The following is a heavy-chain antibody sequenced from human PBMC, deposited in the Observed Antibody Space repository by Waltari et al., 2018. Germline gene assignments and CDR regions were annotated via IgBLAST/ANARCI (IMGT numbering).Heavy chain of an antibody. J-gene: IGHJ4*02. CDR1: GDSMSGNNW. D-gene: IGHD2-15*01. CDR3: ARDRGRGLYLDS. CDR2: SHRRGRT. V-gene: IGHV4-4*02. Sequence: QLQLQESGPGLVKPSGTLSLTCTVSGDSMSGNNWWSGVRQSPEKGLEWIGQSHRRGRTNYNPSLESRATISIDTANNQFSLKLTSTTAADTAVYYCARDRGRGLYLDSWGQGTLVTVSP.